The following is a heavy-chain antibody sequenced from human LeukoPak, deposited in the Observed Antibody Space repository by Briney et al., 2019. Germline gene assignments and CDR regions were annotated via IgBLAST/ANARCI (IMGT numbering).Heavy chain of an antibody. Sequence: SETLSLTCTVSGGSISYYYWSWIRQSPGKGLEWIGYIYYSGSTNYNPSLESRVTISVDTSKNHFSLKLSSVSVADTAVYYCARETLYSTSRAAFDYWGQGILVTVSS. V-gene: IGHV4-59*01. J-gene: IGHJ4*02. CDR3: ARETLYSTSRAAFDY. D-gene: IGHD6-13*01. CDR2: IYYSGST. CDR1: GGSISYYY.